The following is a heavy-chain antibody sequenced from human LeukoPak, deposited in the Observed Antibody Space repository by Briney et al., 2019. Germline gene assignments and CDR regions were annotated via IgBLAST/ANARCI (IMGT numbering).Heavy chain of an antibody. CDR3: AKDRAAATYYFDY. V-gene: IGHV3-30*18. D-gene: IGHD6-13*01. Sequence: GGSLRLSCAASGFTFSSYGMHWVRQAPGKGLEWVAVISYDGSNKYYADSVKGRFTISRDNSKNTLYLQMNSLRAEDTAVYYCAKDRAAATYYFDYWGQGTLVTVSS. J-gene: IGHJ4*02. CDR2: ISYDGSNK. CDR1: GFTFSSYG.